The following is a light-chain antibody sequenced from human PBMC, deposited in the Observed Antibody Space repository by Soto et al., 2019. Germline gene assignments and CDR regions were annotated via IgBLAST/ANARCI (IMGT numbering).Light chain of an antibody. CDR3: HQYKTYST. V-gene: IGKV1-5*01. CDR2: DAS. Sequence: DIQLTQSPSTLSASVGDRVTITCRASQSLNNRLAWYQQKPGKAPKLLIYDASTLESGVSSRFSGTGSETECTLTITDLQADDLATYSCHQYKTYSTFGQGTKVEIK. CDR1: QSLNNR. J-gene: IGKJ1*01.